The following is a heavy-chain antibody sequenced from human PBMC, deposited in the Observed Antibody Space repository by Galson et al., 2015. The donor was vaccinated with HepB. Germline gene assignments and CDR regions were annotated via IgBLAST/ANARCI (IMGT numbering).Heavy chain of an antibody. J-gene: IGHJ3*02. Sequence: QSGAEVKKPGESLRISCDASIYAFTNHWITWVRQVPGKGLEWMGRIDPSDSYADYSPSFQGHVIISVDKSLSTAFLQWRSLRASDTAMYYCARHLAFCRGGRCFSRFGGFDMWGQGTMVTVSS. CDR1: IYAFTNHW. CDR3: ARHLAFCRGGRCFSRFGGFDM. D-gene: IGHD2-15*01. CDR2: IDPSDSYA. V-gene: IGHV5-10-1*01.